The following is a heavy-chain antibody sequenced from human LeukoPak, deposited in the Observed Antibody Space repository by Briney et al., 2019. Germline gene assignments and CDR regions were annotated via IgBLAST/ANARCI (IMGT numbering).Heavy chain of an antibody. J-gene: IGHJ4*02. Sequence: GGSLRLSCAASGLTFSSYWMAWVRKAPGKGLEWVANIRQDGGEIYYVDSVKGRFILSRDNAKNSLYLEMNSLRDEDTAVYYCARDKIVGATNFDSWGQGTLVTVSS. CDR2: IRQDGGEI. CDR3: ARDKIVGATNFDS. D-gene: IGHD1-26*01. V-gene: IGHV3-7*01. CDR1: GLTFSSYW.